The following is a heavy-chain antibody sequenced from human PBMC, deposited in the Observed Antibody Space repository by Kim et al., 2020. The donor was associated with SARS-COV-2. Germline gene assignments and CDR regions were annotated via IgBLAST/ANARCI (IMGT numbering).Heavy chain of an antibody. D-gene: IGHD3-10*01. Sequence: KGRFTISKANSKNTRYLQMNSLGAEETAVYYCARGHKENYYGSGRLLDYWGQGTLVTVSS. V-gene: IGHV3-30*01. CDR3: ARGHKENYYGSGRLLDY. J-gene: IGHJ4*02.